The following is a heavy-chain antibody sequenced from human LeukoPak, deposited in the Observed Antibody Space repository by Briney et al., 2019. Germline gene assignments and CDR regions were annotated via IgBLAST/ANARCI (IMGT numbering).Heavy chain of an antibody. CDR2: ISDSGGST. CDR3: ANLYSAYYPSYFDY. J-gene: IGHJ4*02. Sequence: GGSLRLSCGASGFTFSSYGMSWVRQAPGKGLEWVSAISDSGGSTYYADSVKGRFTISRDNSKNTLYLQMNSLQAEDTAVYYCANLYSAYYPSYFDYWGQGTLVTVSS. D-gene: IGHD3-22*01. V-gene: IGHV3-23*01. CDR1: GFTFSSYG.